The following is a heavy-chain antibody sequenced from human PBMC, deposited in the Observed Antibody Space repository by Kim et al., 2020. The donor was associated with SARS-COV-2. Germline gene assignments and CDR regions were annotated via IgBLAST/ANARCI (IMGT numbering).Heavy chain of an antibody. CDR2: ISYDGSNE. Sequence: GGSLRLSCAASGFTFSSYGMHWVRQAPGKGLEWVAVISYDGSNEYYVDSVKGRFTISRDNSKNTLYLQMNSLRAEDTAVYYCARRSGYDVDVWAKGPRSPSP. D-gene: IGHD3-3*01. J-gene: IGHJ6*02. CDR1: GFTFSSYG. V-gene: IGHV3-30*03. CDR3: ARRSGYDVDV.